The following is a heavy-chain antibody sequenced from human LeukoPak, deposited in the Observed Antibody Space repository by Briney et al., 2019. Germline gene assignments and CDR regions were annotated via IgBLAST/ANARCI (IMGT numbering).Heavy chain of an antibody. J-gene: IGHJ6*02. CDR3: AREGCSGGSCYSGSDYYYGMDV. V-gene: IGHV1-69*13. CDR1: GGTFSSYA. Sequence: ASVKVSCKASGGTFSSYAISWVRQAPGQGLEWMGGIIPIFGTANYAQKFQGRVTITADESTSTAYMGLSSLRSEDTAVYYCAREGCSGGSCYSGSDYYYGMDVWGQGTMVTVSS. D-gene: IGHD2-15*01. CDR2: IIPIFGTA.